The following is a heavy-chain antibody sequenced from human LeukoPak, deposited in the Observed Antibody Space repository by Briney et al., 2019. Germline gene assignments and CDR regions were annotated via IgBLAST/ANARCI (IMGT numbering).Heavy chain of an antibody. CDR1: GGSISGNY. CDR3: AKERATTTAFDY. CDR2: VYKSGRA. J-gene: IGHJ4*02. D-gene: IGHD1-26*01. V-gene: IGHV4-59*01. Sequence: PSETLSLTCTVSGGSISGNYWSWIRQPPGKGLEWIGYVYKSGRANYNPSLKSRATISGDTSENQFSLNLSSVTAADTAVYYCAKERATTTAFDYWGQGTLVTVSS.